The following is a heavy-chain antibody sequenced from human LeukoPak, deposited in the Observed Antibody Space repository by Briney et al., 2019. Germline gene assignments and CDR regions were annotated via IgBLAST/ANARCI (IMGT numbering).Heavy chain of an antibody. J-gene: IGHJ3*02. D-gene: IGHD3-10*01. CDR3: ARVKLLYGSGIGDAFDI. V-gene: IGHV3-20*04. Sequence: PGGSLRLSCAASGFTFDDYGMSRVRHAPGKGLKWVSGINWNGGSTGYEDSVKGRFTISRDNAKNSLYLQMNSLRAEDTALYYCARVKLLYGSGIGDAFDIWGQGTMVTVSS. CDR2: INWNGGST. CDR1: GFTFDDYG.